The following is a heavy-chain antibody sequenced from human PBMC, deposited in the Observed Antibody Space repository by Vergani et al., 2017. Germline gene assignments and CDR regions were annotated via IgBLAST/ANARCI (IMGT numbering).Heavy chain of an antibody. CDR3: ASSYQVLSEGCAFEI. V-gene: IGHV4-61*02. J-gene: IGHJ3*02. D-gene: IGHD2-2*01. CDR2: IYTCGST. Sequence: QVQLQESGSGLVKPSQTLSLTCTVSGSSISSGSYYWNWIRQPAGKGLEWMGRIYTCGSTNYNPSLKSRVTMSVDTSTNQFSLELSSVTAADTAVNYCASSYQVLSEGCAFEILGQGAIVTVSS. CDR1: GSSISSGSYY.